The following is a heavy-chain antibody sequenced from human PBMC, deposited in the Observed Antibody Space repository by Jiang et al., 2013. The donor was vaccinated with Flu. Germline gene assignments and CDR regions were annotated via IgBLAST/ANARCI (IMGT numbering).Heavy chain of an antibody. CDR2: IRSKASSGGTT. CDR3: TRVAWGYDSSGPYFTYFDL. Sequence: QLLESGGGLVQPGRSLRLSCTASGFTFGDYAMSWFRQAPGKGLEWVGFIRSKASSGGTTEYAASVKGRFTISRDDSKSIAYLQMNSLKTEDTAVYYCTRVAWGYDSSGPYFTYFDLWGRGTLVTVSS. V-gene: IGHV3-49*03. D-gene: IGHD3-22*01. CDR1: GFTFGDYA. J-gene: IGHJ2*01.